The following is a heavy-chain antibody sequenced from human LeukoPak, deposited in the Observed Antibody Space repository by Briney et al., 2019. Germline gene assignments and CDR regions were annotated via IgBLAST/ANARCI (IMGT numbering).Heavy chain of an antibody. CDR2: INHSGST. J-gene: IGHJ4*02. D-gene: IGHD2-15*01. CDR3: ARDSGGHDY. V-gene: IGHV4-34*01. Sequence: SETLSLTCAVYGGSFSGYYWSWLRQPPGKGLEWIGEINHSGSTNYNPSLKSRVTISVDTSKNQFSPKLSSMTVADTAVYYCARDSGGHDYWGQGTLVTVSS. CDR1: GGSFSGYY.